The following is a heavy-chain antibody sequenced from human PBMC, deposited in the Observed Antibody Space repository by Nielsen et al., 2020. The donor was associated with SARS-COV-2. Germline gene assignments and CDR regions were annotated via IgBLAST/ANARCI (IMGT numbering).Heavy chain of an antibody. V-gene: IGHV3-23*01. CDR1: GFTFSSYA. Sequence: GESLKISCAASGFTFSSYAMSWVRQAPGKGLEWVSAISGSGGSIYYADSVKGRFTISRDNAKNSLYLQMNSLRAEDTAVYYCARLGVPAAADAFDIWGQGTMVTVSS. CDR2: ISGSGGSI. CDR3: ARLGVPAAADAFDI. D-gene: IGHD2-2*01. J-gene: IGHJ3*02.